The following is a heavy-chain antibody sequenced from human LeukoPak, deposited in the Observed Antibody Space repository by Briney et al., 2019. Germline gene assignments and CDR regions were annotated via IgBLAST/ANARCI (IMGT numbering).Heavy chain of an antibody. V-gene: IGHV3-33*06. CDR3: AKDAQRGFDYSNSLEY. D-gene: IGHD4-11*01. Sequence: GGSLRLSCVASGFTFSHYGMHWVRQAPGKGLEWVAVIWNDGSNRYYADSVKGRFTISRDNSKNTVYLKMNSLRAADTSVYYCAKDAQRGFDYSNSLEYWGQGTLVTVSS. CDR1: GFTFSHYG. J-gene: IGHJ4*02. CDR2: IWNDGSNR.